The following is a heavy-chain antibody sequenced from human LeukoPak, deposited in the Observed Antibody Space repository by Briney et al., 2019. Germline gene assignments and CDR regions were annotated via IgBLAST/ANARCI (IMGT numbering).Heavy chain of an antibody. CDR2: IYYTGST. J-gene: IGHJ4*02. V-gene: IGHV4-59*01. D-gene: IGHD6-19*01. CDR3: ARVREIGGVKAVAGTRTFDY. Sequence: SETLSLTCTVSGGSISGYYWSWIRQPPGKGLEWIGYIYYTGSTNYNPSLKSRVTMSIDASKNQFSLKLNSVTAADTAVYYCARVREIGGVKAVAGTRTFDYWGQGTLVTVSS. CDR1: GGSISGYY.